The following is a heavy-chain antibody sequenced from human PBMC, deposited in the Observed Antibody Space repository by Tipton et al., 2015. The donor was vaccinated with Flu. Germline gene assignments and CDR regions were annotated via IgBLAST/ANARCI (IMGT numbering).Heavy chain of an antibody. D-gene: IGHD6-19*01. CDR2: IKQDGSEK. CDR1: GFTFSSYW. Sequence: SLRLSCAASGFTFSSYWMSWVRQAPGKGLEWVANIKQDGSEKYYVDSVKGRFTISRDNAKNSLYLQMNSLRAEDTAVYYCARYDSSGWYPYYYYMDVWGKGTTVTVSS. CDR3: ARYDSSGWYPYYYYMDV. V-gene: IGHV3-7*03. J-gene: IGHJ6*03.